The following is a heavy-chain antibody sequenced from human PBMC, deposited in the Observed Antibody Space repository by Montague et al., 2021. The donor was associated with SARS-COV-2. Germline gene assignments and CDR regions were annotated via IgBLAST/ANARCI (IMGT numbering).Heavy chain of an antibody. CDR3: ASGMFDT. J-gene: IGHJ5*02. CDR2: IYSSGDT. Sequence: SLRLSWAASGFTVSSTYMSWVRQAPGKGLEWISVIYSSGDTYHADSMKDRFTISRDNSKNTVYLQMHILRAEDTAVYYCASGMFDTWGQGTLVTVSS. CDR1: GFTVSSTY. V-gene: IGHV3-66*01.